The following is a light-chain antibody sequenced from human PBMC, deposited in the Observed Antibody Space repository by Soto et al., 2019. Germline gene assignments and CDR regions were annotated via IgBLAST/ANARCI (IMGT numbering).Light chain of an antibody. J-gene: IGLJ2*01. Sequence: QSALTQPRSVSGSPGQSVTICCTGTSSDVGGYKYVSWYQQHRGKAPKLMIYDVSERPSGVPDRFSGSKSGNTASLTISGLQAEYEADYYCCSYAGTYTLLFAGGTKVTVL. CDR1: SSDVGGYKY. CDR3: CSYAGTYTLL. V-gene: IGLV2-11*01. CDR2: DVS.